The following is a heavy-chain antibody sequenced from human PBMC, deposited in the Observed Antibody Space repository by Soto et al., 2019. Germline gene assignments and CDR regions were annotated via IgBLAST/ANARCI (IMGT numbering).Heavy chain of an antibody. Sequence: EVQLMESGGGLVQPGRSLRLSCAASGFTFDDYAMHWVRQAPGKGLEWVSGISWNSGSIGYADSVKGRFTISRDNAKNSLYLQMNSLRAEDTALYYCAGVAGRNDYWGQGTLVTVSS. D-gene: IGHD3-10*01. CDR2: ISWNSGSI. J-gene: IGHJ4*02. CDR3: AGVAGRNDY. V-gene: IGHV3-9*01. CDR1: GFTFDDYA.